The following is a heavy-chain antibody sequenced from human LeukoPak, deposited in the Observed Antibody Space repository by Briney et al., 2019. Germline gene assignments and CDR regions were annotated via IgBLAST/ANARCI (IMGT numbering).Heavy chain of an antibody. Sequence: PSETLSLTCTVSGGSISSSSYYWGWIRQPPGKGLEWIGEINHSGSTNYNPSLKSRVTISVDTSKNQFSLKLSSVTAADTAVYYCASVITMVRGVPRNWFDPWGQGTLVTVSS. CDR2: INHSGST. D-gene: IGHD3-10*01. CDR1: GGSISSSSYY. J-gene: IGHJ5*02. V-gene: IGHV4-39*07. CDR3: ASVITMVRGVPRNWFDP.